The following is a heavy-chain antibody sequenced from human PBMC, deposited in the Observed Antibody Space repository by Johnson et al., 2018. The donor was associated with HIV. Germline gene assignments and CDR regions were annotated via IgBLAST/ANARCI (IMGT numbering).Heavy chain of an antibody. D-gene: IGHD6-13*01. CDR1: RFSVSSFA. Sequence: QMLLVESGGGVVQPGGSLRLSCAASRFSVSSFAMHWVRQTPGNGLEWVSIISYSGSNKYYADSVKGRFTISRDNSKNTLYLQMNSLRAEDTAVYYCARSPRAAEGAFDIWGQGTMVTVSS. CDR2: ISYSGSNK. V-gene: IGHV3-30*04. CDR3: ARSPRAAEGAFDI. J-gene: IGHJ3*02.